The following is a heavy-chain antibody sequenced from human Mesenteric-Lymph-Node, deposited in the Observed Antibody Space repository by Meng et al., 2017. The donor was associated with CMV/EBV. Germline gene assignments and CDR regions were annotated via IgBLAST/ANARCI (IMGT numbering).Heavy chain of an antibody. V-gene: IGHV3-23*01. CDR2: ISGSGGST. Sequence: GESLKISCAASGFAFSSYDMTWVRQAPGKGLEWVSGISGSGGSTYYADSVKGRFTISRDNAKNTLYLQMNSLRAEDTAVYYCAREMSTVTTNGMDVWGQGTTVTVSS. CDR1: GFAFSSYD. CDR3: AREMSTVTTNGMDV. D-gene: IGHD4-17*01. J-gene: IGHJ6*02.